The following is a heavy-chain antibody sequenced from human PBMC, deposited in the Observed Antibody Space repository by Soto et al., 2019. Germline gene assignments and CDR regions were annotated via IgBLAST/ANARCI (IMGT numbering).Heavy chain of an antibody. CDR1: GFTFSSYA. V-gene: IGHV3-30-3*01. CDR2: ISYDGSNK. CDR3: ARDPMGRYYGSGSYYFDY. Sequence: QVQLVESGGGVVQPGRSLRLSCAASGFTFSSYAMHWVRQAPGKGLEWVAVISYDGSNKYYADSVKGRFTISRDNSKNTLYLQMNSLRAEDWAVYYCARDPMGRYYGSGSYYFDYWGHGTLVTVSS. D-gene: IGHD3-10*01. J-gene: IGHJ4*01.